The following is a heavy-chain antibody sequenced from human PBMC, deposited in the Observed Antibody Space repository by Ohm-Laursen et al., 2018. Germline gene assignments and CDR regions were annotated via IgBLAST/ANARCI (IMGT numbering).Heavy chain of an antibody. CDR3: AREFPDSSGYAPAPSGMDV. V-gene: IGHV3-74*01. J-gene: IGHJ6*02. D-gene: IGHD3-22*01. Sequence: SLRLSCSASGFTFSSYWMQWVRQAPGKGLVWVSRINSDGSSTSYADSVKGRFTISRDNGKNTLYLQMNSLRAEDTAVYYRAREFPDSSGYAPAPSGMDVWGQGTTVTVSS. CDR1: GFTFSSYW. CDR2: INSDGSST.